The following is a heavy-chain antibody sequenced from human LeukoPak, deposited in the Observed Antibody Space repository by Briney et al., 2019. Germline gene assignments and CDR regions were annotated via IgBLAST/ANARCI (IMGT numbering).Heavy chain of an antibody. D-gene: IGHD3-10*01. J-gene: IGHJ4*02. V-gene: IGHV3-74*01. CDR1: GFTFSSYW. CDR3: ARIPGGSASPYDY. Sequence: PGESLRLSCAASGFTFSSYWMHWVRQAPGKGLVWVSRINSDGSGTFYADSVKGLFTTSRENAEKTVYLQMNSLRADDTAVYYCARIPGGSASPYDYWGQGTLVTAPS. CDR2: INSDGSGT.